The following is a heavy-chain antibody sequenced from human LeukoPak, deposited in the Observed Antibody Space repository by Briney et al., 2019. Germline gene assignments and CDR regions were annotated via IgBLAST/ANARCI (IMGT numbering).Heavy chain of an antibody. D-gene: IGHD1-26*01. CDR3: ARGFFAGATGY. V-gene: IGHV1-46*01. CDR1: GYTSTSYY. Sequence: ASVKVSCKASGYTSTSYYMHWVRQAPGQGLEWMGIINPSGGSTSYAQKFQGRVTMTRDMSTSTVYMELSSLRSEDTAVYYCARGFFAGATGYWGQGTLVTVSS. J-gene: IGHJ4*02. CDR2: INPSGGST.